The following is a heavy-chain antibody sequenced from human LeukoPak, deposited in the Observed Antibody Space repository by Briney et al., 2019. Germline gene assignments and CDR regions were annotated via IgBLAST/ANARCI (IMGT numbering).Heavy chain of an antibody. J-gene: IGHJ4*02. CDR2: IYPRDGST. CDR1: GYSFTSNY. Sequence: GASVKVSCKASGYSFTSNYIHWVRQAPGQGLEWMGMIYPRDGSTSYAQRFQDRVTVTRDTSTSTVHMELSGPRSEDTAVYYCARDQEGFDYWGQGTLVTVSS. V-gene: IGHV1-46*01. CDR3: ARDQEGFDY.